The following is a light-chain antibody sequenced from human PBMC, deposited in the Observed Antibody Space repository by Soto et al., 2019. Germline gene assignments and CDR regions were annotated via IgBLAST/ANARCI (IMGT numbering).Light chain of an antibody. Sequence: QSALTQPASVAGSPGQSITIACTGTSSDVGGYNYVSWYQLHPGKAPRLVIYDVSIRPPAVSDRFSGSTSGNTASLTISGLQAGDEADYYCSSYTATRTVVFGGGTKLTVL. J-gene: IGLJ3*02. CDR3: SSYTATRTVV. CDR2: DVS. V-gene: IGLV2-14*03. CDR1: SSDVGGYNY.